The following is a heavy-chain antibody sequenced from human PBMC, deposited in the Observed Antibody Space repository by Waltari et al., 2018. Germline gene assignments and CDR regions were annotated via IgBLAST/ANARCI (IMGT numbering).Heavy chain of an antibody. D-gene: IGHD1-26*01. V-gene: IGHV4-61*02. CDR2: IYTSGIT. Sequence: QVQLQESGPGLVKPSQTLSLTCTVSGGSISSGSYYWSWIRQPAGKGLEWIWRIYTSGITNYNPSLKSRVTISVDTSKNQFSLKLSSVTAADTAVYYCARGVGATDYWGQGTLVTVSS. CDR1: GGSISSGSYY. J-gene: IGHJ4*02. CDR3: ARGVGATDY.